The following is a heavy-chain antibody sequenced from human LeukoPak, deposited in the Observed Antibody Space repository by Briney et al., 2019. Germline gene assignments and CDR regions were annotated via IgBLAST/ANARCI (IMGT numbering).Heavy chain of an antibody. CDR2: IFYSGKT. D-gene: IGHD2-2*03. V-gene: IGHV4-39*02. J-gene: IGHJ5*02. CDR1: NGSMTSDSYY. CDR3: ARLWIVATWLDA. Sequence: SETLSLTCTVSNGSMTSDSYYWAWVRQPPGKGLEWIGTIFYSGKTYYSASLKSRVTVSLDTSKKNFSLRLSSVTAADTAVYYCARLWIVATWLDAWGQGALVTVSS.